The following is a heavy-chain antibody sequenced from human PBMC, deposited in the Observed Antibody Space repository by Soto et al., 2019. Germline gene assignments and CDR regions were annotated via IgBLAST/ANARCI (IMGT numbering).Heavy chain of an antibody. J-gene: IGHJ4*02. CDR3: ARDKPDYSSWYQFDY. Sequence: GSLRLSCAASVFTFSSYSMNWVRQAPGKGLEWVSSISSSSSYIYYADSVKGRFTISRDNAKNSLYLQMNSLRAEDTAVYYCARDKPDYSSWYQFDYWGQGTLVTVSS. D-gene: IGHD6-13*01. CDR2: ISSSSSYI. V-gene: IGHV3-21*01. CDR1: VFTFSSYS.